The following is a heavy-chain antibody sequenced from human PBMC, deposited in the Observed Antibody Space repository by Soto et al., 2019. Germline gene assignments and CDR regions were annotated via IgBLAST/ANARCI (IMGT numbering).Heavy chain of an antibody. CDR3: AKGITKVRGVTYYFDY. V-gene: IGHV3-23*01. Sequence: GGSLRLSCAASGFTFSSYAMSWVRQAPGKGLECVSVISASGGSTLYADSVQGRFTISRDSSKNTLFLQMNSLRAEDTAVYYCAKGITKVRGVTYYFDYWGQGTLVTVSS. CDR2: ISASGGST. J-gene: IGHJ4*02. D-gene: IGHD3-10*01. CDR1: GFTFSSYA.